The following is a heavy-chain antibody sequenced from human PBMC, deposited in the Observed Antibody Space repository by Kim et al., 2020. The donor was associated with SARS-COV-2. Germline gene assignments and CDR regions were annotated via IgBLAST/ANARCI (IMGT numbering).Heavy chain of an antibody. D-gene: IGHD3-16*01. Sequence: SETLSLTCSVSGDSVNSASYYWSWIRQPPGMGLEWIGCVSYSGDTNYNPSLKSRVAISVDMSENRFALNLTSVTAADTAVYFCARDFWGRWDRRYFDSWGQGILVSVSS. CDR1: GDSVNSASYY. CDR3: ARDFWGRWDRRYFDS. CDR2: VSYSGDT. V-gene: IGHV4-61*03. J-gene: IGHJ4*02.